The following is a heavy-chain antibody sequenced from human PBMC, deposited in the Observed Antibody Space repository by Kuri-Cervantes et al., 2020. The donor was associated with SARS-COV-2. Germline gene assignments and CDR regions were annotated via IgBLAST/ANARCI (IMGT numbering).Heavy chain of an antibody. Sequence: GESLKISCKGSGYSFTTYWITWVRQMPGKGLKWMGNIDPSDSYTSYSPSFQGHVTFSADKSFSTAYLQWNSLKASDTAMYYCARSYYYNKNYFYYGMDVWGQGTTVTVSS. CDR1: GYSFTTYW. CDR3: ARSYYYNKNYFYYGMDV. J-gene: IGHJ6*02. V-gene: IGHV5-10-1*01. D-gene: IGHD3-10*01. CDR2: IDPSDSYT.